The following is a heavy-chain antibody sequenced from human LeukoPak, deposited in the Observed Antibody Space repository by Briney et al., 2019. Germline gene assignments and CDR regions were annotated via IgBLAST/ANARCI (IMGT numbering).Heavy chain of an antibody. Sequence: PSETLSLTCTVSGDSISSSNYYWGWIRQPPGKGLEWIGSIYYSGSTYYNPSLKSRVTISVDTSKNQFSLKLSSVTAADTAVYYCASLKDHFGEFYYFDYWGQGTLVTVSS. D-gene: IGHD3-10*01. CDR3: ASLKDHFGEFYYFDY. CDR2: IYYSGST. V-gene: IGHV4-39*07. CDR1: GDSISSSNYY. J-gene: IGHJ4*02.